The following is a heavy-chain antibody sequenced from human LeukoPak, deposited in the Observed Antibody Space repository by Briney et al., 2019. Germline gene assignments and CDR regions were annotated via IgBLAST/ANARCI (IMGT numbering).Heavy chain of an antibody. V-gene: IGHV4-39*07. CDR1: GDSISSSNSY. J-gene: IGHJ6*03. Sequence: SETLSLTCTVSGDSISSSNSYWGWIRQPPGKGLEWIGSIYYSGNTYYNPSLKSRVTISVDTSKNQFSLKLSSVTAADTAVYYCARAGGYSGYDFHYYYYMDVWGKGTTVTVSS. CDR2: IYYSGNT. CDR3: ARAGGYSGYDFHYYYYMDV. D-gene: IGHD5-12*01.